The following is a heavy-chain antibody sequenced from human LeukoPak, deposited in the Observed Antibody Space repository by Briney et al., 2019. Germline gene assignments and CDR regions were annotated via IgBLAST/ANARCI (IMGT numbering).Heavy chain of an antibody. D-gene: IGHD1-26*01. Sequence: GGSLRLSCAASGFIFSSYWMSWVRQAPGKGLEWVANIKQDGSEKYYVDSVKGRFTISRDNDKNSLYLQMNRLRAEDTAVYYCGKGGSLFHYWGQGTLVTVSS. V-gene: IGHV3-7*02. CDR1: GFIFSSYW. CDR2: IKQDGSEK. CDR3: GKGGSLFHY. J-gene: IGHJ4*02.